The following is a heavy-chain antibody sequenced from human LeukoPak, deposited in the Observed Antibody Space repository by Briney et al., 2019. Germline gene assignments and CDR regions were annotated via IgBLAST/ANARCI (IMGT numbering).Heavy chain of an antibody. Sequence: GGSLRLSCGASGFTFSSYEMNWVRQAPGKGLEWVSYISSSGSAKCYADSVKGRFTISRDNAKNSLDLHMNSLRAEDTAVYYCARDMPTYCSGGSCYLRYYYYYMDVWGKGTTVTVSS. CDR3: ARDMPTYCSGGSCYLRYYYYYMDV. J-gene: IGHJ6*03. D-gene: IGHD2-15*01. CDR2: ISSSGSAK. V-gene: IGHV3-48*03. CDR1: GFTFSSYE.